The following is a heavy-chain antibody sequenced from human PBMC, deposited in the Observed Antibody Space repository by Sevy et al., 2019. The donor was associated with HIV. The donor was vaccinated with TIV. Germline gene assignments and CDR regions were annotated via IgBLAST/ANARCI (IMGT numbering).Heavy chain of an antibody. V-gene: IGHV3-21*01. CDR3: ARGGYYYDNAAYYALDS. CDR1: GFTFSSYS. CDR2: ISSSSSYI. J-gene: IGHJ4*02. Sequence: GGSLRLSCAASGFTFSSYSMNWVRQAPGKGLEWVSSISSSSSYIYYADSVKGRFTISRDNAKNSLYLQMNSLRVEDTAVYYCARGGYYYDNAAYYALDSWGQGTLVTVSS. D-gene: IGHD3-22*01.